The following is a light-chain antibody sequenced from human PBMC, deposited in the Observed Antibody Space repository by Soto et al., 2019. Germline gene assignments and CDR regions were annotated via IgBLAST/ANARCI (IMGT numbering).Light chain of an antibody. CDR1: QSISSY. V-gene: IGKV1-39*01. J-gene: IGKJ5*01. Sequence: DILMTQSPSSLSASVGDRVTITCRASQSISSYLNCYQQKPVKAPKPLIYAASSLQSGVPSRFSGSGSGSDFALTISSMPPDDFATYYCQQSYSTPVTFGQGTRLEIK. CDR3: QQSYSTPVT. CDR2: AAS.